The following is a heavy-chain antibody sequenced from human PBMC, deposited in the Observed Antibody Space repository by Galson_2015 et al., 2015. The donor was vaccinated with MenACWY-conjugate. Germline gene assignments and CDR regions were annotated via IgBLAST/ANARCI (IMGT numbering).Heavy chain of an antibody. Sequence: SLRLSCAASGFTFSNYGMAWVRQAPGKGLDWVSAMSRSGTSYYAASVKGRFTISRDNSKNTLYLQMNSLRVEDTAVYYCAREGSCSAGLCCVYDCSRPGPLVTVSS. V-gene: IGHV3-23*01. CDR1: GFTFSNYG. J-gene: IGHJ4*02. CDR3: AREGSCSAGLCCVYDC. D-gene: IGHD2-15*01. CDR2: MSRSGTS.